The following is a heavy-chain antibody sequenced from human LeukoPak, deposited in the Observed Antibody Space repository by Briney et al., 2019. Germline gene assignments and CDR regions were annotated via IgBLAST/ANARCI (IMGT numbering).Heavy chain of an antibody. V-gene: IGHV3-23*01. J-gene: IGHJ6*02. D-gene: IGHD3-3*01. Sequence: GGSLRLSCAASGFTFSGFAMTWVRQAPGKGLEWVSAISRSGGSTYSADSVKGRFTISRDTSKNTLYLQMNSLRAEDTAVYYCAAAYFGVDQYYYGMDVWGQGTTVTVSS. CDR1: GFTFSGFA. CDR2: ISRSGGST. CDR3: AAAYFGVDQYYYGMDV.